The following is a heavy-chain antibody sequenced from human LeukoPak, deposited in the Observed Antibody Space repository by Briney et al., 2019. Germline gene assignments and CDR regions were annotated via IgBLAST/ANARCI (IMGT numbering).Heavy chain of an antibody. CDR3: ARDPRDTGYSYGSDAFDI. CDR1: GGSISSYY. CDR2: IYYSGST. J-gene: IGHJ3*02. D-gene: IGHD5-18*01. Sequence: SETLSLTCTVSGGSISSYYWSWIRQPPGKGLEWIGYIYYSGSTNYNPSLKSRVTISVDTSKNQFSLKLSSVTAADTAVYYCARDPRDTGYSYGSDAFDIWGQGTMVTVSS. V-gene: IGHV4-59*01.